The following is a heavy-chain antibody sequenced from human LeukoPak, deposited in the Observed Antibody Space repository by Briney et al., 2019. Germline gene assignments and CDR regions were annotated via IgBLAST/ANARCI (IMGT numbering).Heavy chain of an antibody. CDR1: GGSVSSGSYY. CDR2: IYYSGST. V-gene: IGHV4-61*01. D-gene: IGHD6-19*01. Sequence: SETLSLTCTVSGGSVSSGSYYWSWIRQPPGKGLEWIGYIYYSGSTNYNPSLKSRVTISVDTSKNQFSLKLSSVTAADTAVYYCARHGYSSGSLAWFDPWGQGAQVTVSS. CDR3: ARHGYSSGSLAWFDP. J-gene: IGHJ5*02.